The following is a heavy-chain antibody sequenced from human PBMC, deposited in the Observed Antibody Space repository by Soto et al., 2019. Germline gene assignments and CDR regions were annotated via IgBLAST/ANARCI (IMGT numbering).Heavy chain of an antibody. CDR1: GFTFSDHY. CDR3: ARGIGSGPQHDAFDI. V-gene: IGHV3-72*01. Sequence: PGGSLRLSCEASGFTFSDHYLDWVRQAPGKGLEWVGRTRNKANSYTTEYAASVKGRFTISRDDSKNSLYLQMNSLKTEDTAVYYCARGIGSGPQHDAFDIWGQGTMVTVSS. J-gene: IGHJ3*02. D-gene: IGHD2-15*01. CDR2: TRNKANSYTT.